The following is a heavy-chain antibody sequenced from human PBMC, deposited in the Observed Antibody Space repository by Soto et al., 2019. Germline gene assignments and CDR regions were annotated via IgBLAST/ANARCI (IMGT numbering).Heavy chain of an antibody. CDR2: IYYSGST. CDR3: ARSHIEPRLFMYTYDY. Sequence: SETLSLTCTVSGGSISSYYWSWIRQPPGKGLEWIGYIYYSGSTNYNPSLKSRVTISVDTSKNQFSLKLSSVTAADTAVYYCARSHIEPRLFMYTYDYWGQGTLVTVSS. CDR1: GGSISSYY. J-gene: IGHJ4*02. D-gene: IGHD6-6*01. V-gene: IGHV4-59*08.